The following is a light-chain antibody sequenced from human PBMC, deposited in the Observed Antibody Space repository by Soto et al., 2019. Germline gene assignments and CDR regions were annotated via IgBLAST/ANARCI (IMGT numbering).Light chain of an antibody. CDR2: AAS. J-gene: IGKJ2*02. V-gene: IGKV1-16*02. Sequence: DIQMTQSLSSLSASVGDRVTITCRASQDITISLAWFQQRPGSAPRALIYAASNLQPGVPSKVSGSGSGTHFTLTISSQQPEEFGKYYCQQYNKYPRTFGQGTNLEIK. CDR1: QDITIS. CDR3: QQYNKYPRT.